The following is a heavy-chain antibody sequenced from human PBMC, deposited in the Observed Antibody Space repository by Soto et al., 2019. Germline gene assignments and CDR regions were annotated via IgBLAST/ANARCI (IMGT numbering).Heavy chain of an antibody. CDR1: GGSVSNGCYY. CDR3: ARDRETGGGYFDSYYYGMDV. D-gene: IGHD2-21*02. J-gene: IGHJ6*02. CDR2: IYYSGST. V-gene: IGHV4-61*01. Sequence: SETLSLTCTVSGGSVSNGCYYWSWLRQPPGKGLEWIGYIYYSGSTNYNPALKSRVTISVDTSKNQFSLKLSSVTAADTAVYYCARDRETGGGYFDSYYYGMDVWGQGTTVTVSS.